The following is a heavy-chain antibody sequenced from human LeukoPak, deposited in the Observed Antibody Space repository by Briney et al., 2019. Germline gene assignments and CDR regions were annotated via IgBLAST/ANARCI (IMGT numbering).Heavy chain of an antibody. V-gene: IGHV4-59*08. CDR1: GGSINSYY. CDR3: ARHYGDLYLPFDY. D-gene: IGHD4-17*01. Sequence: PSETLSLTCTVSGGSINSYYWSWIRQPPGKGLEWIGYMSNSGSTNSNPSLRSRVTISVDTSKNQFSLKLSSVTAADTAVYYCARHYGDLYLPFDYWGQGTLVTVSS. CDR2: MSNSGST. J-gene: IGHJ4*02.